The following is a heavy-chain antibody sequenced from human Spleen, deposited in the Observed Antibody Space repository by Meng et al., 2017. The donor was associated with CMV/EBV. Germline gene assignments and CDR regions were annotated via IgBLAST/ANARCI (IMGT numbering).Heavy chain of an antibody. J-gene: IGHJ4*02. CDR3: ARDSGDYSSSFDY. CDR2: ISSSSSYI. D-gene: IGHD6-6*01. V-gene: IGHV3-21*01. Sequence: GESLKISCAASGFTFSSYSMNWVRQAPGKGLEWVSSISSSSSYIYYADSVKGRFTISRDNAKNSVYLQMNSLRAEDTAVYRCARDSGDYSSSFDYWGQGTLVTVSS. CDR1: GFTFSSYS.